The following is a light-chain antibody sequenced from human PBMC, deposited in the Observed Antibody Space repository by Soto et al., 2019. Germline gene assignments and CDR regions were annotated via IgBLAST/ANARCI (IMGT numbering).Light chain of an antibody. V-gene: IGKV3D-15*01. CDR3: QQYDKLPIT. CDR1: QSVSNN. Sequence: EIVLTQSPVTLSVSPGERATLSCRASQSVSNNLAWYQQKPGQAPRLLIYGASSRATGIPDRFSGSGSGTDFTLTISSLQPEDIATYYCQQYDKLPITFGQGTRLEI. CDR2: GAS. J-gene: IGKJ5*01.